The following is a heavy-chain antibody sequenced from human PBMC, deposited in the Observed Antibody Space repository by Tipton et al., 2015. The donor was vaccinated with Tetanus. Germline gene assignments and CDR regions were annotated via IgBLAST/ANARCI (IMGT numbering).Heavy chain of an antibody. CDR2: ISSRSDHI. CDR1: GFNFISYT. D-gene: IGHD5-12*01. Sequence: SLRLSCAASGFNFISYTMTWVRQTPGKGLEWVAAISSRSDHIYYADSLKGRFTVSRDNANNLLFLQMNSLRAEDTAVYYCARRSGVASINHWGQRTLVTVSS. V-gene: IGHV3-21*01. J-gene: IGHJ5*02. CDR3: ARRSGVASINH.